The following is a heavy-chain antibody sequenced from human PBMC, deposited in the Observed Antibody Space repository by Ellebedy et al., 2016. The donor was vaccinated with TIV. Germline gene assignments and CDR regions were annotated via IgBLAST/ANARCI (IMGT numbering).Heavy chain of an antibody. CDR3: AKGDGNPSFDY. V-gene: IGHV3-23*01. CDR2: ICGTGST. CDR1: GFTFSSYT. J-gene: IGHJ4*02. D-gene: IGHD1-14*01. Sequence: PGGSLRLSCAASGFTFSSYTMSWVRQAPGKGLEWVSSICGTGSTFYVDSVKGRFDISRDNTKNTLFLQMNSRRAEDTAVYYCAKGDGNPSFDYWGQGTLVTVSS.